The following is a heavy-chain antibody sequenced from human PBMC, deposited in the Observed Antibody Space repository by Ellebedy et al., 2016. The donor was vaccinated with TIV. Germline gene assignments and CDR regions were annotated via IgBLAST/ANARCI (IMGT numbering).Heavy chain of an antibody. V-gene: IGHV3-11*06. D-gene: IGHD3-22*01. CDR1: GFTFSDYF. CDR3: ARDPYYFDASGYFSP. Sequence: LSLTCAASGFTFSDYFMSWIRQAPGKGLEWVSFISTGGKNTNYANSVKGRFTISKDNAKNSLYLQMNSLRAEDSAVYYCARDPYYFDASGYFSPWGQGTLVTVSS. CDR2: ISTGGKNT. J-gene: IGHJ5*02.